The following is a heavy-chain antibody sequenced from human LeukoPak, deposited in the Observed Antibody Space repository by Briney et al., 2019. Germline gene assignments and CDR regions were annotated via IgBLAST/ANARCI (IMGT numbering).Heavy chain of an antibody. CDR3: ASFNVDTGFVDY. J-gene: IGHJ4*02. Sequence: SQTLSLTCTLSGGSISSGSYYWSWIRQPAGKGLEWIGRIYTSGSTNYNPSLKSRVTISVDTSKNQFSLKLSSVTAADTAVYYCASFNVDTGFVDYWGQGTLVTVSS. V-gene: IGHV4-61*02. CDR2: IYTSGST. CDR1: GGSISSGSYY. D-gene: IGHD5-18*01.